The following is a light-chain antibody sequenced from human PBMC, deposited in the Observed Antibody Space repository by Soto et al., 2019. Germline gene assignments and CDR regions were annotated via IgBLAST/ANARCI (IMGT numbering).Light chain of an antibody. CDR2: DAS. V-gene: IGKV1-33*01. Sequence: DIQMTQSPSSLSASVGDRITITCQASQDINKYLNCYQQKLGKAPKLLIYDASNLQRGVPSRFSGSGSGTHVSLSISSLQPEDIATYYCQQSENGPLTFGGGTKVEIK. CDR1: QDINKY. CDR3: QQSENGPLT. J-gene: IGKJ4*01.